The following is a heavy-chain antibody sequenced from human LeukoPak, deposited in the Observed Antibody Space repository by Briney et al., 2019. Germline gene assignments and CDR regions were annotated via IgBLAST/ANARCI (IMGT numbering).Heavy chain of an antibody. CDR2: IYPGDSDT. D-gene: IGHD3-16*01. J-gene: IGHJ3*01. CDR3: ARAERIYSYGSDVFDL. CDR1: GFTFANFW. V-gene: IGHV5-51*01. Sequence: GESLKISCRGSGFTFANFWIGWVRQMPGKGLEWMGIIYPGDSDTRYSPSLQGPVTISADKSISTAYLQWSSLEASDTAIYYCARAERIYSYGSDVFDLWGQGTMVSVSS.